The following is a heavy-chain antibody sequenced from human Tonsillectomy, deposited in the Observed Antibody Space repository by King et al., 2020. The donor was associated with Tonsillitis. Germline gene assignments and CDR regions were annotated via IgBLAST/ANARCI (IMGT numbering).Heavy chain of an antibody. CDR3: ATDNSGGTAIQY. D-gene: IGHD6-25*01. CDR2: IYHSGST. CDR1: CSSISSGYY. J-gene: IGHJ1*01. Sequence: LQLQESGPGLVKPSETLSLTCAVCCSSISSGYYWGWIRQPPGKGLEWIGSIYHSGSTYYNPSLKSRITISVDTSQNPFSLKLSSVTAADTDVYCCATDNSGGTAIQYWGQGTLVTVSS. V-gene: IGHV4-38-2*02.